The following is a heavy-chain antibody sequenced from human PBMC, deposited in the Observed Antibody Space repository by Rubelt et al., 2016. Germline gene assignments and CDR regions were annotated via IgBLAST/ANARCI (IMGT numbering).Heavy chain of an antibody. CDR1: GFSISSGYF. V-gene: IGHV4-38-2*02. J-gene: IGHJ4*02. Sequence: QVQLQESGPGLVKSSETLSLTCTVSGFSISSGYFWGWIRQPPGKGLEWIGSIYHSGSTFYSPSLKSRVTMSVDTSKNQFSLKLSSVTAADTAVDYCAADFLRAAGTGDWGQGTLVTVSS. CDR2: IYHSGST. D-gene: IGHD6-13*01. CDR3: AADFLRAAGTGD.